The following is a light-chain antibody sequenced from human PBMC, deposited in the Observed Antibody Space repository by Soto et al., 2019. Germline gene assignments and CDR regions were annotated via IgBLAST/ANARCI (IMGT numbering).Light chain of an antibody. Sequence: EIVMTQSPATLSVSPGERATLSCRASQSVSSNLAWYQQKPGQAPRLLIYGASTRATGIPARFSGSGSGTKFTLTISSLQSEDFAVYYCQQYNNWPPCTFGQGTKVDIK. J-gene: IGKJ1*01. V-gene: IGKV3-15*01. CDR2: GAS. CDR3: QQYNNWPPCT. CDR1: QSVSSN.